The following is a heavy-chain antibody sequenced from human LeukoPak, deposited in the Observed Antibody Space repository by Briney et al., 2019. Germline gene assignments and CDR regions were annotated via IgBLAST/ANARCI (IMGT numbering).Heavy chain of an antibody. CDR2: ISGSGGST. D-gene: IGHD3-10*02. J-gene: IGHJ6*04. CDR1: GFTFSSYG. Sequence: PGGSLRLSCAASGFTFSSYGMSWVRQAPGKGLEWVSAISGSGGSTYYADSVKGRFTISRDNSKNTLYLQMNSLRAEDTAVYFCAELGISMIGGVWGKGTTVTISS. V-gene: IGHV3-23*01. CDR3: AELGISMIGGV.